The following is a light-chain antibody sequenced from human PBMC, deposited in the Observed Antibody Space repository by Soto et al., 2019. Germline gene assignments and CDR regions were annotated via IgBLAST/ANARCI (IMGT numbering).Light chain of an antibody. J-gene: IGLJ1*01. Sequence: QSVLTQPASVSGSPGQSITISCTGTSSDVGGYNFVSWYQQHPGKAPKIMIYDVTNRPSGVSNRFSGSKSGNTASLTISGLQDEDEADYYCSSYTSSSTLLFGTGTKLTVL. CDR2: DVT. CDR3: SSYTSSSTLL. CDR1: SSDVGGYNF. V-gene: IGLV2-14*01.